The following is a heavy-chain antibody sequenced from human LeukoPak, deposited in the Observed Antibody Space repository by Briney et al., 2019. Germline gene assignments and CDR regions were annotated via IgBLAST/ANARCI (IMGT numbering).Heavy chain of an antibody. CDR1: GFTFSSYG. Sequence: HPGGSLRLSCAASGFTFSSYGMHWVRQAPGKGLEWVAFIRYDGSNKYYADSVKGRFTISRDNSKNTLYLQMNSLRSEDTAVYYCARDLGRSYGNFDYWGQGTLVTVSS. J-gene: IGHJ4*02. D-gene: IGHD5-18*01. V-gene: IGHV3-30*02. CDR2: IRYDGSNK. CDR3: ARDLGRSYGNFDY.